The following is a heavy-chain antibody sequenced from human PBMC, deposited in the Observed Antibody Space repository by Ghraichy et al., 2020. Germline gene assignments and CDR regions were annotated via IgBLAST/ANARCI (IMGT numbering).Heavy chain of an antibody. D-gene: IGHD3-10*01. Sequence: ASVKVSCKASGYTFTSYGISWVRQAPGQGLEWMGWISAYNGNTNYAQKLQGRVTMTTDTSTSTAYMELRSLRSDDTAVYYCAREGDGSGSYYSSGDWFDPWAREPWSPSPQ. CDR2: ISAYNGNT. CDR1: GYTFTSYG. CDR3: AREGDGSGSYYSSGDWFDP. J-gene: IGHJ5*02. V-gene: IGHV1-18*04.